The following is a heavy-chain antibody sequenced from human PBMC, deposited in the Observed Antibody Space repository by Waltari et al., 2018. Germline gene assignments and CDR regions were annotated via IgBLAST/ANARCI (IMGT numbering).Heavy chain of an antibody. V-gene: IGHV4-59*01. J-gene: IGHJ4*02. D-gene: IGHD3-10*01. CDR3: ARAPTLWFGFDY. CDR2: IYYSGST. CDR1: GGSISSYY. Sequence: QVQLQESGQGLVKPSETLSLTCTVSGGSISSYYWSWIRQPPGKGLEWIGYIYYSGSTNYNPSLKSRVTISVDTSKNQFSLKLSSVTAADTAVYYCARAPTLWFGFDYWGQGTLVTVSS.